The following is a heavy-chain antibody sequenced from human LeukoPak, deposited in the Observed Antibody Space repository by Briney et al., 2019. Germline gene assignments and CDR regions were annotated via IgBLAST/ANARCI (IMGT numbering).Heavy chain of an antibody. J-gene: IGHJ4*02. CDR3: ARGVATTDPYFDY. D-gene: IGHD5-24*01. V-gene: IGHV1-8*03. CDR1: GYTFTSYD. Sequence: ASVKVSCKASGYTFTSYDINWVRQATGQGLEWMGWMNPNSGNTGYAQKFQGRVTITADKSTSTAYMELSSLRSEDTAVYYCARGVATTDPYFDYWGQGTLVTVSS. CDR2: MNPNSGNT.